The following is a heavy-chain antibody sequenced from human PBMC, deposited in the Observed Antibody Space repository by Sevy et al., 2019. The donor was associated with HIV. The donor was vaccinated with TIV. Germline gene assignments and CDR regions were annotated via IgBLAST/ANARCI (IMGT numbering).Heavy chain of an antibody. J-gene: IGHJ4*02. CDR3: ARVLRSSSGTDY. CDR2: INPNSGGT. V-gene: IGHV1-2*02. D-gene: IGHD6-6*01. Sequence: ASVKVSCKASGYTFPDYFMHWVRQAPGQGLEWMGWINPNSGGTNYAQKFQGRVTMTRDTSISTAYMELTRLRSDDTAVYYCARVLRSSSGTDYWGQGTLVTVSS. CDR1: GYTFPDYF.